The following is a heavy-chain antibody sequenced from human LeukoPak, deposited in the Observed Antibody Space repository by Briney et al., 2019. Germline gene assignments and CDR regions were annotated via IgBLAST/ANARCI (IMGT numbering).Heavy chain of an antibody. CDR2: IYPADSDA. V-gene: IGHV5-51*01. D-gene: IGHD6-19*01. J-gene: IGHJ4*02. CDR1: RYXFTSYW. Sequence: GSLKISCKCSRYXFTSYWIAWVRQMPGKGLEGMGIIYPADSDARYSPSFQGQVTISVDKSITTAYLQWSSLKASDTAMYYCARQSPFSSGLDYWGQGTLVTVSS. CDR3: ARQSPFSSGLDY.